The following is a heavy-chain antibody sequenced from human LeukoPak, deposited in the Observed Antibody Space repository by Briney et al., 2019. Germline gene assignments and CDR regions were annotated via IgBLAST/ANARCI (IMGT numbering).Heavy chain of an antibody. Sequence: PGGSLRLSCAASGFTFSSYGLHWVRQAPGKGLEWVSYISSSGSTIYYADSVKGRFTISRDNAKNSLYLQMNSLRAGDTAVYYCARGRGYSGYDLVFDYWGQGTLVTVSS. CDR3: ARGRGYSGYDLVFDY. CDR2: ISSSGSTI. CDR1: GFTFSSYG. J-gene: IGHJ4*02. V-gene: IGHV3-48*04. D-gene: IGHD5-12*01.